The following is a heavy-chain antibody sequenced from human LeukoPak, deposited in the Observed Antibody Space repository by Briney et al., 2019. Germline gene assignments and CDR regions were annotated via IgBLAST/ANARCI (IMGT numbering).Heavy chain of an antibody. CDR2: ISGSGGST. V-gene: IGHV3-23*01. D-gene: IGHD6-19*01. J-gene: IGHJ4*02. Sequence: PGGSLRLSCAASGFTFSSYAMSWVRQAPGKGLEWVSAISGSGGSTYYADSVKGRFTISRDNSKNTLYLQMNSLRAEDTAVYYCASSSSGWYIGIDYWGQGTLVTVSS. CDR1: GFTFSSYA. CDR3: ASSSSGWYIGIDY.